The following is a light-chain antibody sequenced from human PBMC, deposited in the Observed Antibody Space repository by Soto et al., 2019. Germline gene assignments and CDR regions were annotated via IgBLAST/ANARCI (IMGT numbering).Light chain of an antibody. J-gene: IGKJ3*01. CDR2: GAS. CDR1: QSVGRD. Sequence: EIVMTQSPATLSVSPGEGATLSCRASQSVGRDLAWYQQKPGQAPRLLIYGASTRATGIPARFTGSESGTEFTLAINSLQSEGFAVYWCQQYNTWPPTFGPGTTVDIK. CDR3: QQYNTWPPT. V-gene: IGKV3-15*01.